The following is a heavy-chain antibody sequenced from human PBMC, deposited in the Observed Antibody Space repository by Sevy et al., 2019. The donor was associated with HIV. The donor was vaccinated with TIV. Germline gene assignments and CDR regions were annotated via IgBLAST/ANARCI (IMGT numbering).Heavy chain of an antibody. D-gene: IGHD2-21*01. Sequence: SETLSLTCTVSGGSISSSSYYWGWIRQPPGKGLEWIGSIYYSGSTYYNPSLKSRVTISVDTSKNQFSLKLSSVTAADTAVYYCARLGETGDYWGQGPLVTVSS. J-gene: IGHJ4*02. CDR3: ARLGETGDY. CDR1: GGSISSSSYY. CDR2: IYYSGST. V-gene: IGHV4-39*01.